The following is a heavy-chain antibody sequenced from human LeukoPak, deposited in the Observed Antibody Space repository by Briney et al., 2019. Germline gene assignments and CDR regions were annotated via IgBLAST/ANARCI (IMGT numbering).Heavy chain of an antibody. V-gene: IGHV3-7*01. Sequence: GGSLRLSCAASGFIFSNYWMSWVRQAPGKGLEWVANIKEDGSEKYYVDSVKGRFTISRDNAKTSLYLQVNSLRAEDTAVYYCAREEIWGQGTLVTVSS. J-gene: IGHJ4*02. CDR3: AREEI. CDR2: IKEDGSEK. CDR1: GFIFSNYW.